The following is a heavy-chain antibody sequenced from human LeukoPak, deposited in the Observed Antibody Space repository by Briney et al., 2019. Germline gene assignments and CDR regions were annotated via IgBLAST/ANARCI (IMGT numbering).Heavy chain of an antibody. CDR1: LFTFADYS. Sequence: GGSLRLFCAPSLFTFADYSLNLVRPAPGEGPGWVSYIGSSRSYIYHADSVEGRLTISRDNAKHVLYLQMHSQRAKDTAVYYCARDHAFSSYYYYMDVWGKGTTVPVSS. J-gene: IGHJ6*03. D-gene: IGHD3-3*01. CDR3: ARDHAFSSYYYYMDV. V-gene: IGHV3-21*06. CDR2: IGSSRSYI.